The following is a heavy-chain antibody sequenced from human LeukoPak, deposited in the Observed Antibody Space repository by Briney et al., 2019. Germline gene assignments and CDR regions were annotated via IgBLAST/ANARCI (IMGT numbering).Heavy chain of an antibody. CDR2: IYYSGST. V-gene: IGHV4-31*03. CDR3: ARDGWAPGGMDV. CDR1: GGSISSSGYY. D-gene: IGHD6-19*01. Sequence: SETLSLTCTVSGGSISSSGYYWSWIRQHPGKGLEWIGYIYYSGSTYYNPSLKSRVTISVDTSKNQFSLKLSSVTAADTAVYYCARDGWAPGGMDVWGQGTTVTVSS. J-gene: IGHJ6*02.